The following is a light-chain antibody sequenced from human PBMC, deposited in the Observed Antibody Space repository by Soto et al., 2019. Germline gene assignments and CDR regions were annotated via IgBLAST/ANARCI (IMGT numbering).Light chain of an antibody. V-gene: IGKV1-27*01. CDR1: QGIGTY. J-gene: IGKJ1*01. CDR2: DAS. Sequence: IHLTHSQSSLSASFLYRFTISCRATQGIGTYLTWYQQKPGRGPNLLIYDASTLQTGAPSRFSGRASATDFTLTISRLEPEDFAVYYCQHYKTFGQGTKVDIK. CDR3: QHYKT.